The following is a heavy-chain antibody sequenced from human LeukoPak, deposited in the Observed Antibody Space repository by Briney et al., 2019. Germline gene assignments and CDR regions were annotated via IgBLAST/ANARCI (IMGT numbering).Heavy chain of an antibody. CDR2: INPNSGNT. Sequence: ASVTVSCKASGYTFTGYYMHWVRQAPGQGLEWMGWINPNSGNTGYAQKFQGRVTITRNTSISTAYMELSSLRSEDTAVYYCARGHSGYYYMDVWGKGTTVTVSS. V-gene: IGHV1-8*03. J-gene: IGHJ6*03. D-gene: IGHD6-19*01. CDR3: ARGHSGYYYMDV. CDR1: GYTFTGYY.